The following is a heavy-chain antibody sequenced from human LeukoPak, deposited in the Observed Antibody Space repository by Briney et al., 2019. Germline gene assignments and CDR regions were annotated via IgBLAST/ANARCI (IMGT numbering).Heavy chain of an antibody. Sequence: GGSLRLSCAAFGFTFSSYWMHWVCQAPGKGLVWVSRINSDGSSTSYADSVKGRFTISRDNAKDTLYLQMNSLRAEDTAVYYCARGPSIMITFGGVIAAELDYWGQGTLVTVSS. CDR3: ARGPSIMITFGGVIAAELDY. CDR2: INSDGSST. D-gene: IGHD3-16*02. CDR1: GFTFSSYW. J-gene: IGHJ4*02. V-gene: IGHV3-74*01.